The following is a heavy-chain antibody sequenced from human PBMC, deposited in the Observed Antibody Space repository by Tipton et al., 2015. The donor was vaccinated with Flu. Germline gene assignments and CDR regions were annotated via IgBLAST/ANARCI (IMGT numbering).Heavy chain of an antibody. CDR3: ARDPGSRMFDP. CDR2: IYYRGRT. D-gene: IGHD6-13*01. Sequence: TLSLTCTVSGASMSSSNYHWGWIRQPPGKGLEWIGSIYYRGRTYYNPSLKSRITISVDTSNNQFSLKLSSVTAADTAVYYCARDPGSRMFDPWGQGTLVTVSS. CDR1: GASMSSSNYH. J-gene: IGHJ5*02. V-gene: IGHV4-39*07.